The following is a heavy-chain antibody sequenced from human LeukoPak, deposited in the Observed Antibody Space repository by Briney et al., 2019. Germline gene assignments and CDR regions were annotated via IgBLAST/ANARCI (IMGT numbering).Heavy chain of an antibody. J-gene: IGHJ5*02. CDR3: ARDPNSLVGATRGWFDP. Sequence: PGGSLRLSCATSGFTFGTYWMSWVRQAPGKGLEWVANIKQDGSEKYYVDSVKGRFTISRDNAKNSLYLQMNSLRAEDTAVYYCARDPNSLVGATRGWFDPWGQGTLVTVSS. CDR2: IKQDGSEK. V-gene: IGHV3-7*01. D-gene: IGHD1-26*01. CDR1: GFTFGTYW.